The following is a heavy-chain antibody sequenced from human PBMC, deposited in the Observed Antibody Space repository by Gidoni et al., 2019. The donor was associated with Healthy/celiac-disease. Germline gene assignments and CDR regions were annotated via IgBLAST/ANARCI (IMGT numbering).Heavy chain of an antibody. CDR3: ARRATVTSPYDYYGMDV. D-gene: IGHD4-17*01. CDR2: IYPGYSDT. Sequence: EVQLVQSGAEVKTHGESLKSSCKGSGYSFTSYGVGWVRQMPGKGLEWMGIIYPGYSDTRHCPSFQVQVTIAADKSISTAYLQWSSLKASDTAMYYCARRATVTSPYDYYGMDVWGQGTTVTVSS. J-gene: IGHJ6*02. V-gene: IGHV5-51*01. CDR1: GYSFTSYG.